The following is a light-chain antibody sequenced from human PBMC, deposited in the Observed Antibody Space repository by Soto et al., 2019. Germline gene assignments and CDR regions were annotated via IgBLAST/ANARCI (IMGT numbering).Light chain of an antibody. CDR2: GAS. CDR3: QQSYTTPT. V-gene: IGKV1-39*01. Sequence: DIKMTQSPSSLSASVGVRVTITCRASQNILTHLNWYQQKPGKAPRLLIYGASTLQSGVPSWFSRSGSGTDFTLTISSLQREDFATYFCQQSYTTPTFGQGTRLEIK. CDR1: QNILTH. J-gene: IGKJ5*01.